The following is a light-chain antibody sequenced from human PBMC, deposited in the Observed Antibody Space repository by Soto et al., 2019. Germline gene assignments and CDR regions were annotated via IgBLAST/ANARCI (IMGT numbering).Light chain of an antibody. V-gene: IGKV3-11*01. CDR1: QSVSSY. Sequence: EIVLRQSPATLSLSPGERATLSCRASQSVSSYLAWYQQKPGQAPRLLIYDASNRATGIPARFSGSGSGTDFTLTISSLEPEDFAVYYCQQRSKWPLTFGGGTKVEIK. CDR3: QQRSKWPLT. CDR2: DAS. J-gene: IGKJ4*01.